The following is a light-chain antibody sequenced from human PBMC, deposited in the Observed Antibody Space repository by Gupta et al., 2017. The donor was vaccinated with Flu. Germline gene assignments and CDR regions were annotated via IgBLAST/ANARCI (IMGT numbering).Light chain of an antibody. V-gene: IGLV2-14*01. CDR1: SSDVGRSDS. CDR3: SSYTSTNTFYV. J-gene: IGLJ1*01. Sequence: QSALTQPASVSGSPGQSITISCTGTSSDVGRSDSVSWYQQYPGKAPKLIIYDVTTRPSGVSSRFSGSKSGNTASLTISGLEAEDEGDYYCSSYTSTNTFYVFGTGTTVTVL. CDR2: DVT.